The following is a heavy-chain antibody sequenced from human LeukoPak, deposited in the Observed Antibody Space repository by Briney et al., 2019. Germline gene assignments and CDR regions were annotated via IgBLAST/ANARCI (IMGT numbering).Heavy chain of an antibody. D-gene: IGHD6-19*01. Sequence: GGSLRLSCAASGFTFSTYSMTWVRQGPGEGLEWVSSISPNGGSTFYADSVKGRFTISRDNSKNTLYLQMSSLRTEDTAIYYCTKDVVPDSGWDLDYWGQGTLVTVSS. CDR1: GFTFSTYS. J-gene: IGHJ4*02. CDR3: TKDVVPDSGWDLDY. V-gene: IGHV3-23*01. CDR2: ISPNGGST.